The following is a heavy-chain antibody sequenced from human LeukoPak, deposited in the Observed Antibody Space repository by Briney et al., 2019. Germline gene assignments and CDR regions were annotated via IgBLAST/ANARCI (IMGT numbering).Heavy chain of an antibody. CDR1: GFTVSSNY. J-gene: IGHJ4*02. CDR3: VRGLWTAMGAGAY. Sequence: GGSLRLSCAASGFTVSSNYMSWVRQAPGNGLEWVSVIYSGGSTYYADSVKGRFTISRDNSKNTLYLQMDSLRTEDTSIYYCVRGLWTAMGAGAYWGQGTLVAVSS. V-gene: IGHV3-53*05. CDR2: IYSGGST. D-gene: IGHD5-18*01.